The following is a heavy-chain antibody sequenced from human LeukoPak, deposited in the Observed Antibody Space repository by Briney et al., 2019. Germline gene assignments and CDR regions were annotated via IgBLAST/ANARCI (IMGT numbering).Heavy chain of an antibody. CDR1: GGSFSGYY. V-gene: IGHV4-34*01. CDR3: ARGRQQLVFQPRTPTVSYYYYYYMDV. Sequence: PSETLSLTCAVYGGSFSGYYWSWIRQPPGKGLEWIGEINHSGSTNYNPSLKSRVTISVDTSKNQFSLKLSSVTAADTAVYYCARGRQQLVFQPRTPTVSYYYYYYMDVWGKGTTVAVSS. D-gene: IGHD6-13*01. CDR2: INHSGST. J-gene: IGHJ6*03.